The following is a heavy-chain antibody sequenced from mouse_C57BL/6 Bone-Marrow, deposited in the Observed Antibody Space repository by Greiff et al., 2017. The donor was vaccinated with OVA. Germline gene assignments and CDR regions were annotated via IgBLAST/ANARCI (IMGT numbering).Heavy chain of an antibody. D-gene: IGHD2-4*01. CDR3: ARSDYDYFDY. Sequence: DVLLVASGGGLVKPGGSLKLSCAASGFTFSDYGMHWVRQAPEKGLEWVAYISSGSSTIYYADTVKGRFTISRDNAKNTLFLQMTSLRSEDTAMYYCARSDYDYFDYWGQGTTLTVSS. CDR1: GFTFSDYG. CDR2: ISSGSSTI. J-gene: IGHJ2*01. V-gene: IGHV5-17*01.